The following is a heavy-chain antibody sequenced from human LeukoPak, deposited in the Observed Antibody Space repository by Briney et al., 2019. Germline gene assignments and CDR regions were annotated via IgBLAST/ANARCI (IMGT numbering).Heavy chain of an antibody. Sequence: ASVKVSCKASGYTVTGYYMHWVRQAPGQGLEWMGIINPSGGSTSYAQKFQGRVTMTRDTSTSTVYMELSSLRSEDTAVYYCAREGGQMTTVTAAAFDIWGQGTMVTVSS. CDR2: INPSGGST. D-gene: IGHD4-17*01. V-gene: IGHV1-46*01. CDR3: AREGGQMTTVTAAAFDI. J-gene: IGHJ3*02. CDR1: GYTVTGYY.